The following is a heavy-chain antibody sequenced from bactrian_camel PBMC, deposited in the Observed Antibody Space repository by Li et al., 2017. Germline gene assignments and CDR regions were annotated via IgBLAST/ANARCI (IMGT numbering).Heavy chain of an antibody. J-gene: IGHJ4*01. CDR2: ISSDGST. V-gene: IGHV3S53*01. Sequence: HVQLVESGGGSMQTGGSLRLSCTASRNPDSTYCLGWFHQAPGKERAGVAAISSDGSTSYSDSVKGRFTISRDNAKTTLYLEMNSLQPDDTARYYCAADLGWSFSRGYCDNAWLPRRDNSRGQGTQVTVS. D-gene: IGHD2*01. CDR3: AADLGWSFSRGYCDNAWLPRRDNS. CDR1: RNPDSTYC.